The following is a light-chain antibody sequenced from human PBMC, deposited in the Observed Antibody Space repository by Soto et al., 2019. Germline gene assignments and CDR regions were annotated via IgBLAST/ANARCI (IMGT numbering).Light chain of an antibody. CDR2: GAS. Sequence: EIVMTQSPATLSVSPGERVSLSCRASQTIYDKLAWYQQKPGQTPRLLIYGASSRATGIPDRFSGSGSGTDLTITISRLEPEDFEVYYCQQYGSSPWTFGQGTKVDIK. J-gene: IGKJ1*01. CDR3: QQYGSSPWT. CDR1: QTIYDK. V-gene: IGKV3-20*01.